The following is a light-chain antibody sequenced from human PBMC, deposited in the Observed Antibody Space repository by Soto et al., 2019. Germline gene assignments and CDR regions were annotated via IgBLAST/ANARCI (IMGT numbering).Light chain of an antibody. CDR1: QSVLYSSSNKDF. V-gene: IGKV4-1*01. J-gene: IGKJ4*01. CDR2: WAS. CDR3: QQYYSTPRLT. Sequence: DIVMTQSPDSLAVSLGERATINCKSSQSVLYSSSNKDFLAWYQQKPGQPPKLLIYWASTRESGVPDRFSGSGSETDFTLTISSLQAEDVAVYYCQQYYSTPRLTFGGGTKVEIK.